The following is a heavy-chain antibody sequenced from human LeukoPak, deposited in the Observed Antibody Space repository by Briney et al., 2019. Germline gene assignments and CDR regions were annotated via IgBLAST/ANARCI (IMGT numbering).Heavy chain of an antibody. CDR2: ISWNSGSI. V-gene: IGHV3-9*01. J-gene: IGHJ4*02. CDR3: AKDTD. CDR1: GFTFDDYA. Sequence: PGGSLRLSCAASGFTFDDYAMHWVRQAPGKGLERVSGISWNSGSIGYADSVKGRFTISRDNAKNSLYLQMNSLRAEDTALYYCAKDTDWGQGTLVTVSS.